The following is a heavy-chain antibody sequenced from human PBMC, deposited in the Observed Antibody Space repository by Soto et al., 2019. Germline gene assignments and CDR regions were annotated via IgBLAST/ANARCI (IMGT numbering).Heavy chain of an antibody. Sequence: EVQLLESGGNLVQPGGSLRLSCAASGFTFSSYAMSWVRQAPGKGLEWVSTVGVSGATTYYTDSVKGRFTISRDNSNNTLFLHMHSLRAEDTSIYYWAKFRAGLGSQTDSWGQGTLVTVSS. CDR3: AKFRAGLGSQTDS. V-gene: IGHV3-23*01. CDR1: GFTFSSYA. D-gene: IGHD3-16*01. CDR2: VGVSGATT. J-gene: IGHJ4*02.